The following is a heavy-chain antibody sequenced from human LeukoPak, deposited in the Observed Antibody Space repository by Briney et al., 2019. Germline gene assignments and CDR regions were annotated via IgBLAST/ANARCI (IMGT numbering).Heavy chain of an antibody. V-gene: IGHV3-30-3*01. J-gene: IGHJ6*03. CDR3: AREGGGAAAWGPDYYYYYMDV. Sequence: GGSLRLSCAASGFTFSSYAMHWVRQAPGKGLEWVAVISYDGSNKYYADSVKGRFTISRDNSKNTLYLQMNSLRSEDTAVYYCAREGGGAAAWGPDYYYYYMDVWGKGTTVTVSS. CDR1: GFTFSSYA. D-gene: IGHD6-13*01. CDR2: ISYDGSNK.